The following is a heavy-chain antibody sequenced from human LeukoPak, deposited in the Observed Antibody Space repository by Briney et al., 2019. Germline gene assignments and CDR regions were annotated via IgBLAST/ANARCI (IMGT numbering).Heavy chain of an antibody. Sequence: GESLKISCKGSGYSFTSYWIGWARQMPGKGLEWMGIVYPGDSDTRYSPSFQGQVTISADKSISTAYLQWSSLKASDTAIYYCARLLTDYDYYYFYYMDVWGKGTTVTVSS. CDR2: VYPGDSDT. CDR1: GYSFTSYW. CDR3: ARLLTDYDYYYFYYMDV. D-gene: IGHD4-17*01. V-gene: IGHV5-51*01. J-gene: IGHJ6*03.